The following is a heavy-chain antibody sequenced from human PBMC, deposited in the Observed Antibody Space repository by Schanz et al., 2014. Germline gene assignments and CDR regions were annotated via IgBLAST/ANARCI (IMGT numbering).Heavy chain of an antibody. Sequence: QVQLQESGPGLVKPSETLSLTCNVSGDSIRSYYWSWIRQPPEKGLEWIGYIYYSGATNYNPSLKSRVTLTVDASKNPLSLKLTAVNAADTAVYYCAKLPDGGGGWFDSWGPGTLVTVSS. V-gene: IGHV4-59*01. D-gene: IGHD2-15*01. CDR1: GDSIRSYY. J-gene: IGHJ5*01. CDR3: AKLPDGGGGWFDS. CDR2: IYYSGAT.